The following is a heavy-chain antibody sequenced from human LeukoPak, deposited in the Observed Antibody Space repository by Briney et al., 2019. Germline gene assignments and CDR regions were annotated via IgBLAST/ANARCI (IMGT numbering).Heavy chain of an antibody. Sequence: GASVKVSCKPAGYTFTNYGFTWVRQAPGQGLEWMGCISAYNGNTNYARKVQYRITMTTDTSTSTAYMELRSLGSVDTAVYRCARGLYYDTNGYPALQYWGQGTLVTVSS. CDR3: ARGLYYDTNGYPALQY. CDR2: ISAYNGNT. V-gene: IGHV1-18*01. CDR1: GYTFTNYG. J-gene: IGHJ4*02. D-gene: IGHD3-22*01.